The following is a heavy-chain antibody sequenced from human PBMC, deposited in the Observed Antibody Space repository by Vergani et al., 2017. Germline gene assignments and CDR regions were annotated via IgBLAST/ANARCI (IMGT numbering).Heavy chain of an antibody. CDR1: GFTFDDYA. V-gene: IGHV3-9*01. J-gene: IGHJ4*02. D-gene: IGHD7-27*01. Sequence: EVQLVESGGGLVQPGRSLRLSCAASGFTFDDYAMHWVRHAPGKGLEWVSGISWNSGSIGYADSVKGRFTISRYNAKNSLYLQMNSLRAEDTALYYCAKDPCWGLDFWGQGTLVTVSS. CDR3: AKDPCWGLDF. CDR2: ISWNSGSI.